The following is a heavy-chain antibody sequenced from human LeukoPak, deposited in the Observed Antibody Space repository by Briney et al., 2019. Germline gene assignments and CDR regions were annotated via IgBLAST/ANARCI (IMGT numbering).Heavy chain of an antibody. J-gene: IGHJ6*03. CDR3: TRVEETATTAAIIRKYSYYYYYVDV. CDR1: GFTFSSYW. Sequence: PGGSLRLSCAASGFTFSSYWMSWVRQAPGKGLEWVANIKQDGSEKHYVDSVKGRFTISRDNAKNSLYLQMSSLRAEDTAVYYCTRVEETATTAAIIRKYSYYYYYVDVWGKGNTVTVSS. V-gene: IGHV3-7*01. D-gene: IGHD4-11*01. CDR2: IKQDGSEK.